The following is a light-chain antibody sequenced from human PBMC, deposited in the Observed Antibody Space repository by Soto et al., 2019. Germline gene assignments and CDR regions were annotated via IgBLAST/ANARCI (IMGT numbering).Light chain of an antibody. Sequence: QSALTQPASVSGSPGQSITISCTGSSSDVGLYNYVSWYQQHPGKAPKLMIYDVNDRPSGVSDRFSGSKSGNTASLTISWLQADDEADYFCSSYTSDTTHVVFGGGTKLTVL. CDR2: DVN. CDR1: SSDVGLYNY. CDR3: SSYTSDTTHVV. J-gene: IGLJ2*01. V-gene: IGLV2-14*03.